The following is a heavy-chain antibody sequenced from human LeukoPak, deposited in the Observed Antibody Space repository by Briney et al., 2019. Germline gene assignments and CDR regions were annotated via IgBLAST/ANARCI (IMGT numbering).Heavy chain of an antibody. CDR2: IYYSGST. J-gene: IGHJ5*02. CDR3: ARAPGLGQNWFDP. CDR1: GGSISSYY. V-gene: IGHV4-59*01. Sequence: SETLSLTCTVSGGSISSYYWSWLRQPPGKGLEWIGYIYYSGSTNYNPSLKSRVTISVDTSKNQFSLKLSSVTAADTAVYYCARAPGLGQNWFDPWGQGTLVTVSS. D-gene: IGHD6-6*01.